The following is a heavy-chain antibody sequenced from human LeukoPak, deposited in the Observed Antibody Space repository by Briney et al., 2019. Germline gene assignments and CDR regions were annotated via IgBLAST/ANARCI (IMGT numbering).Heavy chain of an antibody. V-gene: IGHV6-1*01. D-gene: IGHD3-10*01. CDR3: ARDLGAWESYYYGSGSYPYFDY. Sequence: SQTLSLTCAISGDRVSSNSAAWNWIRQAPSRGLEWLGRTYYRSKLYNDYAVSVKSRITINPDTSKNQFSLQLNSVTPEDTAVYYCARDLGAWESYYYGSGSYPYFDYWGQGTLVTVSS. J-gene: IGHJ4*02. CDR1: GDRVSSNSAA. CDR2: TYYRSKLYN.